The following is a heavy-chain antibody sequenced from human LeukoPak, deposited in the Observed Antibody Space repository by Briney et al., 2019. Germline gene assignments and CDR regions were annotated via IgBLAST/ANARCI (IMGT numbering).Heavy chain of an antibody. CDR1: GFTFSSYA. D-gene: IGHD6-13*01. J-gene: IGHJ4*02. V-gene: IGHV3-30-3*01. Sequence: PGGSLRLSCAASGFTFSSYAMHWVRQAPGKGLGWVAVISYDGSNKYYADSVKGRFTISRDNSKNTLYLQMNSLRAEDTAVYYCARGGDSSSSYYFDYWGQGTLVTVSS. CDR3: ARGGDSSSSYYFDY. CDR2: ISYDGSNK.